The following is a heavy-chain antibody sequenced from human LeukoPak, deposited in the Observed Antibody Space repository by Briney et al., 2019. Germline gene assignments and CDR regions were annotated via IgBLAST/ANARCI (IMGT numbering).Heavy chain of an antibody. CDR2: INPNSGGT. CDR3: ARAFFYGSGSPSYYFDY. J-gene: IGHJ4*02. D-gene: IGHD3-10*01. V-gene: IGHV1-2*02. CDR1: GYTFTGYY. Sequence: ASVKVSCKASGYTFTGYYMHWVRQAPGQGLEWMGWINPNSGGTNYAQKFQGRVTMTRDTSISTAYMELSRLRSDDTAVYYCARAFFYGSGSPSYYFDYWGQGTLDTVSS.